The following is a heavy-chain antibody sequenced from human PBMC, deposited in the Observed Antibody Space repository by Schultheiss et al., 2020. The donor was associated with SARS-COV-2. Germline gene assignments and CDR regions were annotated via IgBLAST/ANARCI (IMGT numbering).Heavy chain of an antibody. D-gene: IGHD2-21*02. CDR2: INSDGSST. CDR3: ARAPPYCGGDCYSD. Sequence: GGSLRLSCAASGFTFSSSWMYRVRQTPGKGLVWVSRINSDGSSTTYADSVKGRFTISRDNAKNTLYLQMNSLRAEDTAVYYCARAPPYCGGDCYSDWGQGALVTVAS. V-gene: IGHV3-74*01. CDR1: GFTFSSSW. J-gene: IGHJ4*02.